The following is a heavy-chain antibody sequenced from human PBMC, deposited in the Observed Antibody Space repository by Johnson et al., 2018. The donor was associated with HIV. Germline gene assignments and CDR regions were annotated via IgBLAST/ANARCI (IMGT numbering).Heavy chain of an antibody. CDR2: IYSGGST. D-gene: IGHD4-23*01. Sequence: VQLVESGGGLVQPGGSLRVSCAASGFTVSSNYMSWVRQAPGKGLEWVSVIYSGGSTYYADSVKGRFTISRDNSKNTLYLQMNSLRAEDTAVYYCARGLRRTTVGNDAFDIWGQGTMVTVSS. CDR1: GFTVSSNY. J-gene: IGHJ3*02. V-gene: IGHV3-66*01. CDR3: ARGLRRTTVGNDAFDI.